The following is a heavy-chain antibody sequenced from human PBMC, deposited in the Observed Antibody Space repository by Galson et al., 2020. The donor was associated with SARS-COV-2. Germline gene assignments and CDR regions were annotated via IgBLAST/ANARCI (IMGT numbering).Heavy chain of an antibody. V-gene: IGHV4-61*02. CDR2: IYTGANT. Sequence: SETLSLTCAVSGGSISGTSYYWSWIRQPAGKGLEWIGRIYTGANTNYNPSLKSRVTISVDTSKNQFSLKLSSVTAADTAVYYCARESRWDLYVDHWGQGTLVTVCS. CDR3: ARESRWDLYVDH. J-gene: IGHJ4*02. CDR1: GGSISGTSYY. D-gene: IGHD1-26*01.